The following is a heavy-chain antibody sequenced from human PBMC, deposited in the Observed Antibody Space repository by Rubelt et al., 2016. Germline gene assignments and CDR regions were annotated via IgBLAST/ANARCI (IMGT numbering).Heavy chain of an antibody. Sequence: GGGVFQPGRSLRLSCAASGFTFSSYAMHWVRQAPGKGLEWLTVIQFDGAATYYADSVTGRFAISRDNSKNTLFLQVNSLRPEDTAVHYCARASCAGGNCFPDDYWGQGTLVTISS. D-gene: IGHD2-15*01. CDR3: ARASCAGGNCFPDDY. CDR1: GFTFSSYA. V-gene: IGHV3-33*08. J-gene: IGHJ4*02. CDR2: IQFDGAAT.